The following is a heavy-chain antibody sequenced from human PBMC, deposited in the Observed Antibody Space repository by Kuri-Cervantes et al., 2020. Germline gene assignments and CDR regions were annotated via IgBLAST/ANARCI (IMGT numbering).Heavy chain of an antibody. D-gene: IGHD2-21*02. J-gene: IGHJ2*01. Sequence: GESLKISCAASGFTFTSYAMSWVRQAPGKGLEWVSSISGSGGTTYYADSMKSRFTISRDNSKNTLSLQMNSLRAEDTALYYCAKQSRPTADCCWPWYFDLWGRGTLVTVSS. CDR2: ISGSGGTT. CDR3: AKQSRPTADCCWPWYFDL. CDR1: GFTFTSYA. V-gene: IGHV3-23*01.